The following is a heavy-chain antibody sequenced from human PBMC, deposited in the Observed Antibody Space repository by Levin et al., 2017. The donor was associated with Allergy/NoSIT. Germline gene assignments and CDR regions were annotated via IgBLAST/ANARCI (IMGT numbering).Heavy chain of an antibody. Sequence: GSLRLSCTVSGGSISSSSYYWGWIRQPPGKGLEWIGSIYYSGSTYYNPSLKSRVTISVDTSKNQFPLKLSSVTAADTAVYYCARDDYDLPFDYWGQGTLVTVSS. CDR2: IYYSGST. J-gene: IGHJ4*02. D-gene: IGHD4-17*01. CDR3: ARDDYDLPFDY. V-gene: IGHV4-39*02. CDR1: GGSISSSSYY.